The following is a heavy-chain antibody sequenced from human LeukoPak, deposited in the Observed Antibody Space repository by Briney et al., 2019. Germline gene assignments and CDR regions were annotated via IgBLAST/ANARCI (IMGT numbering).Heavy chain of an antibody. CDR2: SVVGSGNT. V-gene: IGHV1-58*01. J-gene: IGHJ6*02. CDR3: ARDNENYKAIFGVVAPLTQTYYYYGMDV. D-gene: IGHD3-3*01. CDR1: GFTFTSSA. Sequence: ASVTVSCKGSGFTFTSSAVQGVRQARGQRLEWIGWSVVGSGNTNYAQKFQERVTITRDMSTSTAYMELSSLRAEDTAVYYCARDNENYKAIFGVVAPLTQTYYYYGMDVWGQGTTVTVSS.